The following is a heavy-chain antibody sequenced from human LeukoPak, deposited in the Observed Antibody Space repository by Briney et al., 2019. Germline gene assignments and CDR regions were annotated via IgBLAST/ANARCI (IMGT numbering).Heavy chain of an antibody. J-gene: IGHJ6*02. Sequence: GASVKVSCKASGDTFSSYGISWVRQAPGQGLEWMGRIIPIVGITNYAQKFQGRVTITADNSTRTAYMELSSLTSEDTAVYYCARGLHFTMVRGGTTNYYYGMDVWGQGTSVTVSS. V-gene: IGHV1-69*04. CDR2: IIPIVGIT. CDR3: ARGLHFTMVRGGTTNYYYGMDV. CDR1: GDTFSSYG. D-gene: IGHD3-10*01.